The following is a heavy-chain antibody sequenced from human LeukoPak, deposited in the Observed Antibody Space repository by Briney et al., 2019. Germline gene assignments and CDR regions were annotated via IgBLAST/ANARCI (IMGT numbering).Heavy chain of an antibody. V-gene: IGHV3-53*01. Sequence: GGSLRLSCAASGFTVSSNYMSWVRQAPGKGLEWVSLIYSGGSTYYADSVKGRFTISRDNSKNTLYLQMNSLRAEDTAVYYCARGGRSSNPASWYFDLWGRGTLVTVSS. D-gene: IGHD4-11*01. CDR1: GFTVSSNY. CDR2: IYSGGST. CDR3: ARGGRSSNPASWYFDL. J-gene: IGHJ2*01.